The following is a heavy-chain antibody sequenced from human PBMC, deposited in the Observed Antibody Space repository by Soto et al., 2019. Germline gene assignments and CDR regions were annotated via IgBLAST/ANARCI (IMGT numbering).Heavy chain of an antibody. J-gene: IGHJ6*02. D-gene: IGHD6-19*01. Sequence: PGGSLRLSCAASGYTFTSYDINWVRQATGQGLEWMGWMNPNSGNTGYAQKFQGRVTMTRNTSISTAYMELRSVTAADTAVYYCASDRSSGWDQGYGMDVWGQGTTVTVSS. CDR1: GYTFTSYD. CDR2: MNPNSGNT. CDR3: ASDRSSGWDQGYGMDV. V-gene: IGHV1-8*01.